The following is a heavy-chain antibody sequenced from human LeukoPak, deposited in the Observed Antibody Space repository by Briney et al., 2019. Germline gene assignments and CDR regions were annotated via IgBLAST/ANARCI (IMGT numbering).Heavy chain of an antibody. CDR1: GFTFSSYG. Sequence: PGGSLRLSCAASGFTFSSYGMHWVRQAPGKGLEWVAVIWYDGSNKYYADSVKGRFTISRDSSKNTLYLLMNSLRAEDTAVYYCARKYSSSWYADYWGQGTLVTVSS. V-gene: IGHV3-33*01. CDR3: ARKYSSSWYADY. J-gene: IGHJ4*02. D-gene: IGHD6-13*01. CDR2: IWYDGSNK.